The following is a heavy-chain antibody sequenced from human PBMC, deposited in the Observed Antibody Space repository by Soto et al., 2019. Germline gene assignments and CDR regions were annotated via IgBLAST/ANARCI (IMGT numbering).Heavy chain of an antibody. V-gene: IGHV4-34*01. CDR1: GGSFSGYY. CDR3: ARLVGANYYYYYGMAV. Sequence: KPSETLSLTCAVYGGSFSGYYWSWIRQPPGKGLEWIGEINHSGSTNYNPSLESRVTISVDTSKNQFSLKLSSVTAADTAVYYCARLVGANYYYYYGMAVWGQGTTVTVSS. D-gene: IGHD1-26*01. J-gene: IGHJ6*02. CDR2: INHSGST.